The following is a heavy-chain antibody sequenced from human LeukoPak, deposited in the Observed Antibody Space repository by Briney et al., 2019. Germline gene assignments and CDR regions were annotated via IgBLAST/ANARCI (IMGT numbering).Heavy chain of an antibody. CDR1: GFTFSSYA. CDR3: AKDPGDSSGYYLTYFDY. D-gene: IGHD3-22*01. V-gene: IGHV3-23*01. J-gene: IGHJ4*02. CDR2: ISGSGGST. Sequence: PGGSLRLSCAASGFTFSSYAMSWVRQAPGKGLEWVSAISGSGGSTYYVDSVEGRFTISRDNSKNTLYLQMNSLRAEDTAVYYCAKDPGDSSGYYLTYFDYWGQGTLVTVSS.